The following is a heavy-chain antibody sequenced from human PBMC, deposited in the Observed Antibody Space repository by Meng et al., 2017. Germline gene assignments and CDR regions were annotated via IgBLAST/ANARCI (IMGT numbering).Heavy chain of an antibody. CDR1: GFTFSSYG. CDR3: AIVHSYDSIGDVYAFDI. J-gene: IGHJ3*02. V-gene: IGHV3-33*01. CDR2: IWYDGSSK. D-gene: IGHD3-22*01. Sequence: GESLKISCAASGFTFSSYGMNWVRQAPGKGLEWVAVIWYDGSSKYYADSVKGRFTISRDNSKNTLYLQMNSLRAEDTAVYYCAIVHSYDSIGDVYAFDIWGQGTMVTVSS.